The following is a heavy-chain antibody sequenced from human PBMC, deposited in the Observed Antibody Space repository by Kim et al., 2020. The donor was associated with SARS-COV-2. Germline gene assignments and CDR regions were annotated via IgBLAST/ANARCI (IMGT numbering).Heavy chain of an antibody. V-gene: IGHV4-31*03. J-gene: IGHJ4*02. Sequence: SETLSLTCTVSGGSLSSSGYYWSWFRQHPGKGLEWIGYIYYRGRTYYSPSLKSRLTISVDTSKNQFSLKLSSVSAADTAVYYCARDYDSSGYYDIWVQG. CDR1: GGSLSSSGYY. CDR3: ARDYDSSGYYDI. CDR2: IYYRGRT. D-gene: IGHD3-22*01.